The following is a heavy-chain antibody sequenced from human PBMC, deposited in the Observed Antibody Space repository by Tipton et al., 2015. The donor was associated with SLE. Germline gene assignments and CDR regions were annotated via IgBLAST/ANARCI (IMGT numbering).Heavy chain of an antibody. CDR1: GGSISGYY. V-gene: IGHV4-4*07. CDR3: ATSPLTL. J-gene: IGHJ4*02. CDR2: VSSSGST. Sequence: TLSLTCTVSGGSISGYYWSWIRQTAGKGLEWIGRVSSSGSTIYNPPIKSRITQSLDTSKNQFYLRVNSVTAADTAVYYCATSPLTLWGQGTLVTVSS. D-gene: IGHD2-2*01.